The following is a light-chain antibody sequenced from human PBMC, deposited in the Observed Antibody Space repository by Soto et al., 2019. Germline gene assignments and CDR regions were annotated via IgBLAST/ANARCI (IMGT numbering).Light chain of an antibody. J-gene: IGKJ5*01. CDR3: QQYATSPIT. V-gene: IGKV3-20*01. Sequence: EIWLTQSPGTLPLSPGERATLSCRSSQSVGNNYLAWYQQKPGQPPRLLIYDASSMATGIPDRFSGSGSGTDFTLTISRLEPEDFAVYYCQQYATSPITFGQGTRLEIK. CDR1: QSVGNNY. CDR2: DAS.